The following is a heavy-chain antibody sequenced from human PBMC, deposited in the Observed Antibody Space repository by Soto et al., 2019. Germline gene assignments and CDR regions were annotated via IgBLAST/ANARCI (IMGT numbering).Heavy chain of an antibody. CDR2: ISYDGSNK. CDR1: GFTFSSYA. J-gene: IGHJ4*02. D-gene: IGHD6-6*01. CDR3: ARMGGISSSSHYFYY. Sequence: QVQLVESGGGVVQPGRSLRLSCAASGFTFSSYAMHWVRQAPGKGLEWVAVISYDGSNKYYADSVKGRFTISRDNSKNTLYLQMNSLRAEDTAVYYCARMGGISSSSHYFYYWGQGTLVTVSS. V-gene: IGHV3-30-3*01.